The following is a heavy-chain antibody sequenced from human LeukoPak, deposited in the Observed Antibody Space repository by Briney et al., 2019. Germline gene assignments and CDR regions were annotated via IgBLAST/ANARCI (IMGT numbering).Heavy chain of an antibody. CDR1: GGSISSYY. J-gene: IGHJ3*02. V-gene: IGHV4-59*01. D-gene: IGHD4-17*01. CDR3: ARGNYGPPTNDAFDI. CDR2: IYYSGST. Sequence: SETLSLTCTVSGGSISSYYWSWIRQPPGKGLEWIGYIYYSGSTNYNPSLKSRVTISGDTSKNQFSLKLSSVTAADTAVYYCARGNYGPPTNDAFDIWGQGTMVTVSS.